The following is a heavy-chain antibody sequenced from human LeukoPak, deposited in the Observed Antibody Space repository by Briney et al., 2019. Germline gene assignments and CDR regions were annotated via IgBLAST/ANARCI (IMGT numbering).Heavy chain of an antibody. D-gene: IGHD2-15*01. CDR3: ARRYCSGGSCYSSLDY. CDR2: IYYSGST. Sequence: SETLSLTCTVSGGSISSSRFYWGWIRQPPGKGLEWIGSIYYSGSTYYTPSLKSRVTISVDTSKNQFSLKVSSVTAADTAVYYCARRYCSGGSCYSSLDYWGQGTLVTVSS. J-gene: IGHJ4*02. V-gene: IGHV4-39*07. CDR1: GGSISSSRFY.